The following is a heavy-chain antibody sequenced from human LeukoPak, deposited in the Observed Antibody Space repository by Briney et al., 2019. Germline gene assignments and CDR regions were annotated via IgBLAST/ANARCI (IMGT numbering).Heavy chain of an antibody. CDR3: ARARSPTVFDY. J-gene: IGHJ4*02. V-gene: IGHV4-4*07. CDR1: GGSISSYY. Sequence: SETLSLTCTVSGGSISSYYWSWIRQPAGKGLEWVGRIYTGGSTNYNPSLKSRVTMSVDTSNNQFSLKLSSVTAADTAVYYCARARSPTVFDYWGQGTLVTVSS. D-gene: IGHD3-10*01. CDR2: IYTGGST.